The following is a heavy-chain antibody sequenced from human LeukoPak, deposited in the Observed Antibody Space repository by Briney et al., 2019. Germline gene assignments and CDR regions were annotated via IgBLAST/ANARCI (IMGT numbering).Heavy chain of an antibody. CDR3: ARQTTGYNSPRDSFNI. Sequence: GASVNDSCKASGYTYTDYYMHWLGQAPGQGLAWMGVINPSGASRSNAQKFQGRVTMTRDVSTSTVYMELSSLKPEDTAVYYCARQTTGYNSPRDSFNIWGQGTMVTVSS. V-gene: IGHV1-46*01. J-gene: IGHJ3*02. CDR1: GYTYTDYY. D-gene: IGHD1-1*01. CDR2: INPSGASR.